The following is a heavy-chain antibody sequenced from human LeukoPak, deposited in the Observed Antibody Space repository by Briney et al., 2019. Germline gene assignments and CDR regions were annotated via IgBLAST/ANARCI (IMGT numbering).Heavy chain of an antibody. CDR1: GFTVSSNY. J-gene: IGHJ4*02. D-gene: IGHD3-3*01. CDR3: ARASSRRRKYYNFWRGYYDFDY. CDR2: IYSGGST. V-gene: IGHV3-66*02. Sequence: SGGSLRLSCAASGFTVSSNYMSWVRQAPGKGLEWVSVIYSGGSTYYADSVKGRFTISRDNSKNTLYLQMNSLRAEDTAVYYYARASSRRRKYYNFWRGYYDFDYWGQGTLVTVSS.